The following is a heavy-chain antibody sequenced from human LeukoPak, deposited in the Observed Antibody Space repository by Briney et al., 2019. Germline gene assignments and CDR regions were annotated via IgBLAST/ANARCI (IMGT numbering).Heavy chain of an antibody. Sequence: GGSLRLSCGASGFTFTNYWMHWVRQAPGKGLVWVSHINTDGSSTNYADSVKGRFTISRDNAKNTLYLQMNSLRAEDTAVYYCARDPGAYFDYWGQGTLVTVSS. V-gene: IGHV3-74*01. J-gene: IGHJ4*02. D-gene: IGHD3-16*01. CDR3: ARDPGAYFDY. CDR2: INTDGSST. CDR1: GFTFTNYW.